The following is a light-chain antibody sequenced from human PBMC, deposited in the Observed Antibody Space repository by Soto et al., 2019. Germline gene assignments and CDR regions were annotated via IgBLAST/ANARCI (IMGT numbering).Light chain of an antibody. J-gene: IGKJ2*01. Sequence: DVVMTQSPLSLPVTLGQPASISCRSSQSLVYSDGNTYLNWFQQRPGQSPRRLIYKVSNRDSGVPDRFSGSGSGHDFTLKISRVEAEDVAVYYCMQGTHWPPYTFGPGTKLEIK. V-gene: IGKV2-30*01. CDR3: MQGTHWPPYT. CDR2: KVS. CDR1: QSLVYSDGNTY.